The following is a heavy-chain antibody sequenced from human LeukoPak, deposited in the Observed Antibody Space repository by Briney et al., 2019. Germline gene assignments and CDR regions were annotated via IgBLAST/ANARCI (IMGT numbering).Heavy chain of an antibody. Sequence: GGSLRLSCAASGFTFTNNFMSWVRQVPGKGLEWVANIKQDGSETTYADSVRGRFTIFRDNAKDTVYLQMNSLRAEDSATYYCVREGFYFFGFWGQGTLVTVSS. CDR1: GFTFTNNF. CDR2: IKQDGSET. CDR3: VREGFYFFGF. V-gene: IGHV3-7*01. J-gene: IGHJ4*01.